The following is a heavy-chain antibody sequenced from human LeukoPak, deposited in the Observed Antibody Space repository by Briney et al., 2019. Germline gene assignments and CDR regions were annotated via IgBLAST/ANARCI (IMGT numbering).Heavy chain of an antibody. J-gene: IGHJ4*02. CDR3: ARGPTMVQGNHYYFDY. Sequence: ASVKVSCKASGYTFTSYGISWVRQAPGQGLEWMGWINPNSGGTNYAQKFQGWVTMTRDTSISTAYMELSRLRSDDTAVCYCARGPTMVQGNHYYFDYWGQGTLVTVSS. D-gene: IGHD3-10*01. CDR2: INPNSGGT. V-gene: IGHV1-2*04. CDR1: GYTFTSYG.